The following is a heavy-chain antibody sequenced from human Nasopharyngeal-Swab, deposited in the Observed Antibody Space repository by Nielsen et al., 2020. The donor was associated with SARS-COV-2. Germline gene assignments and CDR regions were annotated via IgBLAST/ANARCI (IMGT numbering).Heavy chain of an antibody. D-gene: IGHD1-7*01. CDR2: ISGSGGST. CDR3: AKVVSELRYYFDY. V-gene: IGHV3-23*01. Sequence: GESLKISCAASGFTFSSYAMSWVRQAPGKGPEWVSAISGSGGSTYYADSVKGRFTISRDNSKNTLYLQMNSLRAKDTAVYYCAKVVSELRYYFDYWGQGTLVTVSS. J-gene: IGHJ4*02. CDR1: GFTFSSYA.